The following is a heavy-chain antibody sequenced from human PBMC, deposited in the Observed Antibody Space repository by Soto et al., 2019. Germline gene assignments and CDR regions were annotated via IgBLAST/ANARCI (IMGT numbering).Heavy chain of an antibody. Sequence: QVQLVESGGGVVQPGRSLRLSCAASGCTFSSYGMHWVRQAPGKGLEWVAVIWYDGSNKYYADSVKGRFTISRDNSKNTLYLQMNSLRAEDTAVYYCARDRWIRGATPDYWGQGTLVTVSS. CDR3: ARDRWIRGATPDY. V-gene: IGHV3-33*01. J-gene: IGHJ4*02. CDR1: GCTFSSYG. D-gene: IGHD5-18*01. CDR2: IWYDGSNK.